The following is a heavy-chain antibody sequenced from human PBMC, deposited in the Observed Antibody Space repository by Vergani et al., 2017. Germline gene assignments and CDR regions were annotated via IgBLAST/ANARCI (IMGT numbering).Heavy chain of an antibody. CDR2: IYYSGST. Sequence: QLQLQESGPGLVKPSETLSLTCTVSGGSISSSSYYWGWIRQPPGKGLEWIGSIYYSGSTYYNPSLKSRVTISVDTSKNQFSLKLSSVTAADTAGYYCARHGGYCSGGSCYLFDYWGQGTLVTVSS. CDR3: ARHGGYCSGGSCYLFDY. D-gene: IGHD2-15*01. CDR1: GGSISSSSYY. V-gene: IGHV4-39*01. J-gene: IGHJ4*02.